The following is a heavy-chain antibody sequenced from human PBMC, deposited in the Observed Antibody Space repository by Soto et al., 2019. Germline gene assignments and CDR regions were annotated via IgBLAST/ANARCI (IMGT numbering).Heavy chain of an antibody. Sequence: SVKVSCKASGGTFSIYAISWVRQAPVQGLEWMGGIIPIFGTANYAQKFQGRVTITADESTSTAYMELSSLRSEDTAVYYCASSPYDILTGYYSGAFDIWGQGTMVTVSS. CDR2: IIPIFGTA. J-gene: IGHJ3*02. D-gene: IGHD3-9*01. V-gene: IGHV1-69*13. CDR1: GGTFSIYA. CDR3: ASSPYDILTGYYSGAFDI.